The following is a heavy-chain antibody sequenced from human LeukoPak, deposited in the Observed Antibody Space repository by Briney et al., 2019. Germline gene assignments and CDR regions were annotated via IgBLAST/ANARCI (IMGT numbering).Heavy chain of an antibody. D-gene: IGHD6-19*01. J-gene: IGHJ4*02. CDR3: AKSEGSSSARRFDY. Sequence: PSGASLRLSCAASGFTFASHAMSWVRQAPGKGLEWVSAISAGGENTDYADSVKGRFTISRDNSKNTLYLQVNSLRAEDTAAYYCAKSEGSSSARRFDYWGQGTLVTVSS. CDR2: ISAGGENT. CDR1: GFTFASHA. V-gene: IGHV3-23*01.